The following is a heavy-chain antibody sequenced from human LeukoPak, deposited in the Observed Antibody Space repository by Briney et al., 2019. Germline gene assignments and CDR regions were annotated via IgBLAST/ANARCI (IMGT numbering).Heavy chain of an antibody. D-gene: IGHD6-13*01. Sequence: ETLSLPCPVSGGSIISSSYYWGWIRQPPGQGLEWIGSIYYSGSTYYNPSLKSRVTISVDTSKNQFSLKLSSVTAADTAVYYCARPMYYSSTMGFDPWGQGTLVTVSS. CDR1: GGSIISSSYY. V-gene: IGHV4-39*01. J-gene: IGHJ5*02. CDR3: ARPMYYSSTMGFDP. CDR2: IYYSGST.